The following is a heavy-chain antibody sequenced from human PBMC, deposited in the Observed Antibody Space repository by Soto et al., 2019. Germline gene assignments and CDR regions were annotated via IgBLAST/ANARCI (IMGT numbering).Heavy chain of an antibody. D-gene: IGHD2-2*01. CDR1: GYTFTGYY. CDR2: INPNSGGT. CDR3: ARAPRGYWSSTSCRDY. J-gene: IGHJ4*02. V-gene: IGHV1-2*02. Sequence: QVQLVQSGAEVKKPGASVKVSCKASGYTFTGYYMHWVRQAPGQGLEWMGWINPNSGGTNYAQKFQGRVTMTRDTSISTAYMELSRLRSDDTAVYYCARAPRGYWSSTSCRDYWGQGTLVTVAS.